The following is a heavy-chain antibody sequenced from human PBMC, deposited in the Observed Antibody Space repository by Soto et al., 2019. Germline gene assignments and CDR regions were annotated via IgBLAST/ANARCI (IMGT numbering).Heavy chain of an antibody. D-gene: IGHD6-19*01. V-gene: IGHV1-69*01. CDR1: GGTFSSYA. J-gene: IGHJ5*02. CDR2: IIPIFGTA. CDR3: ARVRRYQYSSGWTNWFDP. Sequence: QVQLVQSGAEVKKPGSSVKVSCKASGGTFSSYAISWVRQAPGQGLEWMGGIIPIFGTANYAQKFQGRVTITADESTSTAYMELSSLRSEDTAVYYCARVRRYQYSSGWTNWFDPWGQGTLVTVSS.